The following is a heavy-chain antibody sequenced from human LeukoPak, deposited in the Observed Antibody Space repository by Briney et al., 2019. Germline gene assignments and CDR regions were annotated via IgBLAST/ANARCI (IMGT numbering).Heavy chain of an antibody. CDR2: ISGSGGST. CDR1: GFTFSSYA. Sequence: GGSLRLSCAASGFTFSSYAMSWVRQAPGKGLEWVSAISGSGGSTYYADSVKGRFTISRDNSKNTLYLQMNSLGAEDTAVYYCAKSSRDGYNFNWFDPWGQGTLVTVSS. V-gene: IGHV3-23*01. CDR3: AKSSRDGYNFNWFDP. D-gene: IGHD5-24*01. J-gene: IGHJ5*02.